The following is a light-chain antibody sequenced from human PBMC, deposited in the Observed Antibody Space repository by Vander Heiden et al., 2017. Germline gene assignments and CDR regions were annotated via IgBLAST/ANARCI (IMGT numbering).Light chain of an antibody. J-gene: IGKJ2*01. V-gene: IGKV3-15*01. CDR1: QSVSSN. CDR3: QQYNNGPPTYT. CDR2: GAS. Sequence: EIVMTQSPATLSVSPGERATLSCRASQSVSSNLAWYQQKHGQAPRLLIYGASTRATGIPARFSGSGSGTEFTLTISSLQSEDFAVYYCQQYNNGPPTYTFGQGTKVEIK.